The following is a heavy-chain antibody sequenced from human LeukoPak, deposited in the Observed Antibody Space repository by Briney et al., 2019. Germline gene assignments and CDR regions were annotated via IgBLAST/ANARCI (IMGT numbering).Heavy chain of an antibody. CDR2: ISGGAGST. V-gene: IGHV3-23*01. Sequence: GGSLRLSCAASGFTFSSYAMSWVRQAPGKGLEWVSAISGGAGSTYYADSVKGRFTISRDNSKNTLYLQMNSLRAEDTAVYYCARVGSIAAAGTPDYWGQGTLVTVSS. CDR3: ARVGSIAAAGTPDY. J-gene: IGHJ4*02. D-gene: IGHD6-13*01. CDR1: GFTFSSYA.